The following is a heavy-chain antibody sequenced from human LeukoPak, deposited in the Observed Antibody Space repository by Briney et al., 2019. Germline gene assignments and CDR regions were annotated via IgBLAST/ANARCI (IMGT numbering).Heavy chain of an antibody. CDR3: ARNGGNYILDY. D-gene: IGHD4/OR15-4a*01. CDR2: IWYDGSYK. J-gene: IGHJ4*02. V-gene: IGHV3-33*03. Sequence: GGSLRLSCAASGFTFSSYAMHWVPQTPGKGLEWVAVIWYDGSYKYYADSVKGRFTISRDNSKNTLYLQMNSLRAEDTAVYYCARNGGNYILDYWGQGTLVTVSS. CDR1: GFTFSSYA.